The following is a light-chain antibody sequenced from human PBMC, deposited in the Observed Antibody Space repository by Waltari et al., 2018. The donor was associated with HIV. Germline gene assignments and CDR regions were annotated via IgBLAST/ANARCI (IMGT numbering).Light chain of an antibody. CDR1: SSNFATPP. J-gene: IGLJ3*02. V-gene: IGLV1-44*01. CDR2: GHH. Sequence: QSVLTQPPSASGTPGQRVTLSCSGTSSNFATPPVLGYQQRPGAAPNLLLYGHHQRPSGVPDRFSGSKSATSASLVISDLHSDDEGTYYCEAWDDSVTGPVFGGGTKLTVL. CDR3: EAWDDSVTGPV.